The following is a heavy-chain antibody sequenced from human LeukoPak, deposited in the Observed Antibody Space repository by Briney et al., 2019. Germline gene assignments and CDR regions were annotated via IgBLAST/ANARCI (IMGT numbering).Heavy chain of an antibody. D-gene: IGHD3-3*01. CDR3: ATLPHNLYDFWSGYFYYYMDV. V-gene: IGHV4-38-2*02. J-gene: IGHJ6*03. Sequence: SETLSLTCTVSGYSISSGYYWGWIRQPPGKGLEWIGSIYHSGSTYYNPSLKSRVTISVDTSKNQFSLKLSSVTAADTAVYYCATLPHNLYDFWSGYFYYYMDVWGKGTTVTVSS. CDR2: IYHSGST. CDR1: GYSISSGYY.